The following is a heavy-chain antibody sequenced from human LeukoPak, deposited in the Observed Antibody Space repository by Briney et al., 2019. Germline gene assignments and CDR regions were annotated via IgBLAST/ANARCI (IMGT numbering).Heavy chain of an antibody. CDR2: IIPIFGTA. D-gene: IGHD3-22*01. CDR3: ARGFRYYDSSGYWYYFDY. J-gene: IGHJ4*02. Sequence: GASVKVSCKASGGTFSSYAISWVRQAPGQGLEWMGGIIPIFGTANYAQKFQGRVTITADESTGTAYMELSSLRSEDTAVYYCARGFRYYDSSGYWYYFDYWGQGTMVTVSS. V-gene: IGHV1-69*13. CDR1: GGTFSSYA.